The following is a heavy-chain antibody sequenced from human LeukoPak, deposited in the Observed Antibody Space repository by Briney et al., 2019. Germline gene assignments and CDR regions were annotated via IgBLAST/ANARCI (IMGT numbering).Heavy chain of an antibody. Sequence: GGSLTLSCAASGFTFSSYAMHWVRQAPGTGMEWVALIPYDGSKKYYADSVKGRFTISKDNSKNTLYLQMNSLRAEDTAVYYCARLNYDFWSGVWEGYYMDVWGKGTTVTVSS. CDR1: GFTFSSYA. CDR2: IPYDGSKK. J-gene: IGHJ6*03. V-gene: IGHV3-30-3*01. CDR3: ARLNYDFWSGVWEGYYMDV. D-gene: IGHD3-3*01.